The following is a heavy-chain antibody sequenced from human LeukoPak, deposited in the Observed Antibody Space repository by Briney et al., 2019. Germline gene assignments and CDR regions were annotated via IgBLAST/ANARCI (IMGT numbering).Heavy chain of an antibody. CDR3: ARDQGNDDTLTGYYPAPYFDY. V-gene: IGHV1-18*01. Sequence: ASVKVSCKASGYTFTSYGISWVRQAPGQGLEWMGWISIYKGNTNYAQKFQGRVTMTTDTSTSTAYMELRSLSSDDTAVYYCARDQGNDDTLTGYYPAPYFDYWGQGTLVTVSS. D-gene: IGHD3-9*01. CDR2: ISIYKGNT. J-gene: IGHJ4*02. CDR1: GYTFTSYG.